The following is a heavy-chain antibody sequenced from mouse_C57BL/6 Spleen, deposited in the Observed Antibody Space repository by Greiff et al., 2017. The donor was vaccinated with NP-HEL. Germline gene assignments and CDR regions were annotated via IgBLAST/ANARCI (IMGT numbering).Heavy chain of an antibody. V-gene: IGHV2-5*01. D-gene: IGHD1-1*01. Sequence: VQLVESGPGLVQPSQSLSITCTVSGFSLTSYGVHWVRQSPGKGLEWLGVIWRGGSTDYNAAFMSRLSITKDNSKSQVFFKMNSLQADDTAIYYCAKSQPYYGSSYDYAMDYWGQGTSVTVSS. CDR3: AKSQPYYGSSYDYAMDY. CDR2: IWRGGST. J-gene: IGHJ4*01. CDR1: GFSLTSYG.